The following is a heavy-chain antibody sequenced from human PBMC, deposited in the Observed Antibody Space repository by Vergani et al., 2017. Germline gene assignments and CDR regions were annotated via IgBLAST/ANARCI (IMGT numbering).Heavy chain of an antibody. CDR3: TRDEDVGYSSGYYVYFGMDV. D-gene: IGHD5-18*01. CDR1: GFPFSIAW. V-gene: IGHV3-49*04. CDR2: IRSKGYGGTT. Sequence: EVQPVESGGGLVKPGGSLRLSCTTSGFPFSIAWMSWVRQAPGKGLEWVGFIRSKGYGGTTEYAASVKGRFTISRDDSKSIAYLQMNSLKTEDTAVYYCTRDEDVGYSSGYYVYFGMDVWGQGTTVTVSS. J-gene: IGHJ6*02.